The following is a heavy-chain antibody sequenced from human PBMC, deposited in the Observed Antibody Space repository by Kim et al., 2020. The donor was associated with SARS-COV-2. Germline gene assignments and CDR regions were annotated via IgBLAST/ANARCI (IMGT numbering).Heavy chain of an antibody. V-gene: IGHV1-69*02. D-gene: IGHD5-18*01. CDR3: ARGTAMVTGWFDP. Sequence: YAQKFQCRVTITADKSTSTAYMELSSLRSEDTAVYYCARGTAMVTGWFDPWGQGTLVTVSS. J-gene: IGHJ5*02.